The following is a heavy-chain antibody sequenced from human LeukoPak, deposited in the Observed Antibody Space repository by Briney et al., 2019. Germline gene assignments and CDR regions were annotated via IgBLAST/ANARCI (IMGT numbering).Heavy chain of an antibody. CDR1: GFTFSSYG. Sequence: GGSLSLSCAASGFTFSSYGMHWVRQAPGKGLEWVAVISYDGSNKYYADSVKGRFTISRDNSKNTLYLQMNSLRAEDTAVYYCAKVRIPYSSGYYYFDYWGQGTLVTVSS. V-gene: IGHV3-30*18. D-gene: IGHD3-22*01. CDR2: ISYDGSNK. J-gene: IGHJ4*02. CDR3: AKVRIPYSSGYYYFDY.